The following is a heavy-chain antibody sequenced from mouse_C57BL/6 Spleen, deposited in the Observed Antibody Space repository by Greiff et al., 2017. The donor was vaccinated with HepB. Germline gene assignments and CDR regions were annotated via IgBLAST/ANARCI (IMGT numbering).Heavy chain of an antibody. Sequence: EVHLVESEGGLVQPGCSMKLSCTAPGFTFSDYYMAWVHQVPEKGLEWVANINYDGSSTYYLDSLKSRFIISRDNAKNILYLQMSSLKSEDTATYYCARDGGSDSSFDYWGQGTTLTVSS. CDR1: GFTFSDYY. J-gene: IGHJ2*01. CDR2: INYDGSST. D-gene: IGHD1-1*02. CDR3: ARDGGSDSSFDY. V-gene: IGHV5-16*01.